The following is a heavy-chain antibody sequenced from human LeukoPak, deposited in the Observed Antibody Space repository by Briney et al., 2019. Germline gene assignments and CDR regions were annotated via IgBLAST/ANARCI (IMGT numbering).Heavy chain of an antibody. CDR2: IYTSGKT. V-gene: IGHV4-61*09. CDR3: ARDSSSPRIKYIQR. CDR1: GGSISSSTDY. D-gene: IGHD6-6*01. J-gene: IGHJ1*01. Sequence: SETLSLTCTVSGGSISSSTDYWSWIRQPAGKGLEWIGHIYTSGKTNYNPSLKSRVTISVDTSKNQFSLRLRSVTAADTAVYYCARDSSSPRIKYIQRWGQGTLVTVSS.